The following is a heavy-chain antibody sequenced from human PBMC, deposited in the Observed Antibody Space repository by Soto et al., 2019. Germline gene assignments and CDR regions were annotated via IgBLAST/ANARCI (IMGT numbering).Heavy chain of an antibody. CDR3: TTVRTY. CDR1: GFTFTNTW. CDR2: IKSKADGGTA. J-gene: IGHJ4*02. Sequence: EVQLVESGGGLVKPGGSLRLSCAASGFTFTNTWMNWVRQAPGRGLEWVGRIKSKADGGTADYAAPVKGRFTISRDDSRNTLYLYMNGPKAEDTAVYYCTTVRTYWGQGTLVTVSS. V-gene: IGHV3-15*07.